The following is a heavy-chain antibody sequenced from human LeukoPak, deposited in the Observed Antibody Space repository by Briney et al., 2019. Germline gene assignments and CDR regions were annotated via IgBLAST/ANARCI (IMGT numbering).Heavy chain of an antibody. D-gene: IGHD3-16*01. V-gene: IGHV4-34*01. Sequence: SETLSLTCTVSGGSISSYYWSWIRQSPGKGLEWIGEIHHSGNASYNPPLNSRVTISLDTSKKQLSLNLTSVTAADTAVYYCARAYSYDYAYYFDYWGQGTLVTVSS. CDR1: GGSISSYY. J-gene: IGHJ4*02. CDR3: ARAYSYDYAYYFDY. CDR2: IHHSGNA.